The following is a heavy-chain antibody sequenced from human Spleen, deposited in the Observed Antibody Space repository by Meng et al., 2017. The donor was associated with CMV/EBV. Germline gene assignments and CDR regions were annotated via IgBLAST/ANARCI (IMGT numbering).Heavy chain of an antibody. CDR1: KFTFSSYG. CDR2: IEYDGSKI. CDR3: AKDALWGSSGCVY. V-gene: IGHV3-30*02. D-gene: IGHD3-22*01. Sequence: QVRLVGPGGGVVQPGGSLRLSCATSKFTFSSYGMHWVRQAPGKGLEWVAFIEYDGSKIYYADSVKGRFTISRDNSKNTLYLQMNSLRAEDTATYYCAKDALWGSSGCVYWGQGTLVTVSS. J-gene: IGHJ4*02.